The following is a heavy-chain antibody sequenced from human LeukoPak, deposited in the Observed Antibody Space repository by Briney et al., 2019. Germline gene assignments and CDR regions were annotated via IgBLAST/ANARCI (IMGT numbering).Heavy chain of an antibody. J-gene: IGHJ3*02. D-gene: IGHD5-24*01. CDR2: ISSSSSYT. CDR1: GFTFSDYY. V-gene: IGHV3-11*03. Sequence: GGSLRLSCAASGFTFSDYYMSWTRQAPGKGLEWVSYISSSSSYTNYADSVKGRFTISRDSAKNSLYLQMNSLRAEDTAVYYGAGGGRRDGYNGAFDIWGQGTMVTVSS. CDR3: AGGGRRDGYNGAFDI.